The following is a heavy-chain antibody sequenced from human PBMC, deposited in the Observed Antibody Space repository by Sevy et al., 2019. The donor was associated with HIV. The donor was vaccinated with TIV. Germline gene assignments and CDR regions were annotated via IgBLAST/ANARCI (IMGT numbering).Heavy chain of an antibody. D-gene: IGHD2-2*01. J-gene: IGHJ4*02. Sequence: GGSLRLSCAASGFTVSNNFVTWVRQAPGKGLEWVSFIYIDGRTYYADSVKGRFTISRDNSKNMVYLQLNSLRDEDTAVYFCASSGPAGLDWGQGTLVTVSS. V-gene: IGHV3-53*01. CDR2: IYIDGRT. CDR1: GFTVSNNF. CDR3: ASSGPAGLD.